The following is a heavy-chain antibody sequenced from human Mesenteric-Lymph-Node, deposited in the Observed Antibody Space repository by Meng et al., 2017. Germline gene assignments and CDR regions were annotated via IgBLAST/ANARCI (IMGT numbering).Heavy chain of an antibody. CDR3: ARGRRMVVPAARANPHGYYYYYGMDV. CDR1: GGTFSSYA. Sequence: ASVKVSCKASGGTFSSYAISWVRQAPGQGLEWMGWMNPNSGNTGYAQKFQGRVTITRNTSISTAYMELSSLRSEDTAVYYCARGRRMVVPAARANPHGYYYYYGMDVWGQGTTVTVSS. J-gene: IGHJ6*02. D-gene: IGHD2-2*01. V-gene: IGHV1-8*03. CDR2: MNPNSGNT.